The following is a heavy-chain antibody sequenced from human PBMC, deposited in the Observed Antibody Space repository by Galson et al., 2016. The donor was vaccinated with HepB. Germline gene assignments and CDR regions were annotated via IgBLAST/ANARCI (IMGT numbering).Heavy chain of an antibody. Sequence: SVKVSCKASGYTFSAYGINWVRQAPGQGPEWMGWISVANGNDVYAQSLQGRVTMTRDTSTNTAYMELRSLTSDDTAVYFCARVAFCTICDCSVQHSYCNKGMDVWGQGTTVIVSS. CDR1: GYTFSAYG. CDR3: ARVAFCTICDCSVQHSYCNKGMDV. V-gene: IGHV1-18*01. CDR2: ISVANGND. J-gene: IGHJ6*02. D-gene: IGHD2-21*02.